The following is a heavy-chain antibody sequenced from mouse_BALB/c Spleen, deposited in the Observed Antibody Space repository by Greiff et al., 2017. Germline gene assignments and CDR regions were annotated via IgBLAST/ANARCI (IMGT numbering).Heavy chain of an antibody. Sequence: VQLQQSGAELVRSGASVKLSCTASGFNIKDYYMHWVKRRPEQGLEWIGWIDPENGDTEYAPKFQGKATMTADTSSNTAYLQLSSLTSEDTAVYYCNAFAYWGQGTLVTVSA. CDR3: NAFAY. CDR1: GFNIKDYY. J-gene: IGHJ3*01. CDR2: IDPENGDT. V-gene: IGHV14-4*02.